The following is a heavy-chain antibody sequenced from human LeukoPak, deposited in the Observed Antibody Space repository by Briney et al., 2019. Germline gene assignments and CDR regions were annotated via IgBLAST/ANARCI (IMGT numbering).Heavy chain of an antibody. CDR1: GSTFSSYA. D-gene: IGHD6-19*01. V-gene: IGHV3-23*01. Sequence: PGGSLRLSCAASGSTFSSYAMSWVRQAPGKGLEWVSAISGSGGSTYYADSVKGRFTISRDNSKNTLYLQMNSLRAEDTAVYYCAKVSGGSGWYDFDYWGQGTLVTVSS. J-gene: IGHJ4*02. CDR2: ISGSGGST. CDR3: AKVSGGSGWYDFDY.